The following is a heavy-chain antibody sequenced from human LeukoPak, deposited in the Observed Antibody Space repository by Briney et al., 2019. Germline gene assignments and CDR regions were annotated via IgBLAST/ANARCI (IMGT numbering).Heavy chain of an antibody. Sequence: SETLSLTCAVYGGSFSGYYWSWIRQPPGKGLEWIGEINHSGSTNYNPSLKSRVTISVDTSKNQFSLKLSSVTAADTAVYYCARRAEIGYYYYYMDVWGKGTTVTVSS. D-gene: IGHD1-14*01. J-gene: IGHJ6*03. CDR1: GGSFSGYY. V-gene: IGHV4-34*01. CDR3: ARRAEIGYYYYYMDV. CDR2: INHSGST.